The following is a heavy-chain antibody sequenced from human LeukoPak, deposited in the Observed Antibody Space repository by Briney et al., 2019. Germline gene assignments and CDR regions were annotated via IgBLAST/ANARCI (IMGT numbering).Heavy chain of an antibody. CDR3: ARGGSWNDFDY. CDR2: IYPGGTT. CDR1: GFIVNSKY. V-gene: IGHV3-53*01. D-gene: IGHD1-1*01. Sequence: GGSLRLSCAASGFIVNSKYMSWVRQAPGKGLEWVSVIYPGGTTSYADSVKGRFTISSDNSENTVYLQINPLRAEGSALYYCARGGSWNDFDYWGQGTLVTVPS. J-gene: IGHJ4*02.